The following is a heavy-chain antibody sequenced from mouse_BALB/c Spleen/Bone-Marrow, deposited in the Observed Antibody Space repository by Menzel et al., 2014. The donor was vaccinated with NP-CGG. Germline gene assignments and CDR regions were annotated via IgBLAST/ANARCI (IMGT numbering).Heavy chain of an antibody. CDR3: AREANWNFGY. Sequence: QVQLKQSGPELVKPGASVRISCKAAGYTFTSYYIHWVKQRPGQGLQWIGWIYPGNVNTKYNEKFKGKATLTADKSSSTAYIQLSSLTSEDSAVYFCAREANWNFGYWGQGTTLTVSS. D-gene: IGHD4-1*01. J-gene: IGHJ2*01. V-gene: IGHV1S56*01. CDR1: GYTFTSYY. CDR2: IYPGNVNT.